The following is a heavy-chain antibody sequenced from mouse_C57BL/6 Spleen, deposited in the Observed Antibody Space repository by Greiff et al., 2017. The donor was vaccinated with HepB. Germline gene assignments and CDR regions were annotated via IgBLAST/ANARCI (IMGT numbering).Heavy chain of an antibody. CDR3: ARGDGYYVDYAMDY. J-gene: IGHJ4*01. D-gene: IGHD2-3*01. Sequence: EVMLVESGGGLVKPGGSLKLSCAASGFTFSDYGMHWVRQAPEKGLEWVAYISSGSSTIYYADPVKGRFTISRDNAKNTLFLQMTSLRSEDTAMYYCARGDGYYVDYAMDYWGQGTSVTVSS. CDR2: ISSGSSTI. V-gene: IGHV5-17*01. CDR1: GFTFSDYG.